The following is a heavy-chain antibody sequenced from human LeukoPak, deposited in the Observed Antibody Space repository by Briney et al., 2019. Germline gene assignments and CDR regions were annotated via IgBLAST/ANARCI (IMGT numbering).Heavy chain of an antibody. J-gene: IGHJ6*02. CDR2: MNPNSGNT. Sequence: GASVKVSCKASGYTFTSYDINWVRQATGQGLEWMGWMNPNSGNTGYPQKFQGRVTMTRNTSISTAYMELSSLRSEDTAVYYCARADIVVVVAATRPYYYYYYGMDVWGQGTTVTVSS. CDR3: ARADIVVVVAATRPYYYYYYGMDV. D-gene: IGHD2-15*01. CDR1: GYTFTSYD. V-gene: IGHV1-8*01.